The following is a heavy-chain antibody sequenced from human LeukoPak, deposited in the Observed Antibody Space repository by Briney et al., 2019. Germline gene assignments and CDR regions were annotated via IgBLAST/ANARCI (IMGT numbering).Heavy chain of an antibody. V-gene: IGHV1-46*03. J-gene: IGHJ6*02. CDR1: EYTFTSYY. Sequence: GASVKVSCKASEYTFTSYYIHWVRQAPGQGLEWMGIINPSGGSTSYAQKFQGRVTMTTDTSTSTAYMELSSLRSEDTAVYYCARGAAAGKYGMDVWGQGTTVTVSS. CDR3: ARGAAAGKYGMDV. CDR2: INPSGGST. D-gene: IGHD6-13*01.